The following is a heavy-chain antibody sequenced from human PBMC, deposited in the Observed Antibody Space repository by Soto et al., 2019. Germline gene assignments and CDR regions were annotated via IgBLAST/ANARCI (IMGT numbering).Heavy chain of an antibody. D-gene: IGHD1-26*01. CDR1: GFTFDDYT. J-gene: IGHJ6*02. CDR3: AKSGATANYYYYGMDV. CDR2: ISWDGGST. Sequence: EVQLVESGGVVVQPGGSLRLSCAASGFTFDDYTMHWVRQAPGKGLECVSLISWDGGSTYYADSVKGRFTISRDNSKNSLYLQMNSLRTEDTALYYCAKSGATANYYYYGMDVWGQGTTVTVSS. V-gene: IGHV3-43*01.